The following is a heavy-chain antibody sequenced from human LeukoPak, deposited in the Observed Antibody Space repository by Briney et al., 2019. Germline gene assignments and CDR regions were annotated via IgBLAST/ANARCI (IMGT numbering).Heavy chain of an antibody. CDR1: GFTFSSYW. CDR2: IKQDGSEK. CDR3: ARDLFFLPGVLWSGFDY. V-gene: IGHV3-7*01. Sequence: GGSLRLSCAASGFTFSSYWMSWVRQAPGKGLEWVANIKQDGSEKYYVDSVKGRFTISRDNAKNSLYLQMNRLRAEDTAVYYCARDLFFLPGVLWSGFDYWGQGTLVTVSS. D-gene: IGHD7-27*01. J-gene: IGHJ4*02.